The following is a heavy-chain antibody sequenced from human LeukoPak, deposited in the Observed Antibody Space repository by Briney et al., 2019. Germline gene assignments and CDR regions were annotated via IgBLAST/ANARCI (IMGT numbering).Heavy chain of an antibody. CDR2: ISTSSTYI. CDR1: GFTFSGYS. CDR3: ARDPPFIIGTTFFDY. V-gene: IGHV3-21*01. D-gene: IGHD1-20*01. Sequence: GGSLGLSCAASGFTFSGYSWNWVRQPPGKGLDWVSSISTSSTYIYYADSVKGRFTISRDNAKNSLYLQMNSLRAEDTAVYYCARDPPFIIGTTFFDYWGQGTLVTVSS. J-gene: IGHJ4*02.